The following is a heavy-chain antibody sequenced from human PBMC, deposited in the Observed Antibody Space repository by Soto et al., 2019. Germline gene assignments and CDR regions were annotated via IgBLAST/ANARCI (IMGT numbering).Heavy chain of an antibody. J-gene: IGHJ4*02. D-gene: IGHD4-17*01. CDR1: GYTFINYG. Sequence: ASVKVSCKTSGYTFINYGISWVRQAPGQGPEWMGWISPYNDDTKYAQKFQGRVTMTTDTSTRTAYMEMRSLRSDDTAVYYCATGDYGGNLDYWGQGTLVTVSS. CDR3: ATGDYGGNLDY. V-gene: IGHV1-18*01. CDR2: ISPYNDDT.